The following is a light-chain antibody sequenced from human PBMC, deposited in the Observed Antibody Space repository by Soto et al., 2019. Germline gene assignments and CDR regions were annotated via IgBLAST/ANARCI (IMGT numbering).Light chain of an antibody. J-gene: IGKJ2*01. Sequence: DIQMTQSPSSLSASVGDRVTITCRAGQSVSTYLNWYQQKPGKAPKLLIYAASSLQSGVTSRFSGSGSGTDFTLEISRVETEDVGVYYCMQGTYWPPYTFGQGTKLEIK. CDR3: MQGTYWPPYT. CDR2: AAS. V-gene: IGKV1-39*01. CDR1: QSVSTY.